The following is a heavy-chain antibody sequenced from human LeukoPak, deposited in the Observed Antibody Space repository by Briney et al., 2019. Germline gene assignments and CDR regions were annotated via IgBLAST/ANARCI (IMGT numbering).Heavy chain of an antibody. D-gene: IGHD3-3*01. CDR2: ISSSSSYI. CDR3: ASGADFWSGPNWFDP. V-gene: IGHV3-21*01. J-gene: IGHJ5*02. CDR1: AFTFSSYS. Sequence: PGGSLRLSCAASAFTFSSYSMNWVRQAPGKGLEWVSSISSSSSYIYYADSVKGRFTISRDNAKNSLYLQMSSLRAEDTAVYYCASGADFWSGPNWFDPWGQGTLVTVSS.